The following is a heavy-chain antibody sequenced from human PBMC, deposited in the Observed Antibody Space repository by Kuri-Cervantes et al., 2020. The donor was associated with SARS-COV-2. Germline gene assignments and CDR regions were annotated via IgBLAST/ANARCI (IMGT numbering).Heavy chain of an antibody. V-gene: IGHV3-30*03. CDR3: ARGFLDLNRGGNGWFDP. CDR2: ISYDGSNK. J-gene: IGHJ5*02. Sequence: GGSLRLSCAASGFTFSSYGMHWVRQAPGKGLEWVAVISYDGSNKYYADSVKGRFTISRDNAKNSLYLQMNSLRAEDTAVYYCARGFLDLNRGGNGWFDPWGQGTLVTVSS. CDR1: GFTFSSYG. D-gene: IGHD3-3*01.